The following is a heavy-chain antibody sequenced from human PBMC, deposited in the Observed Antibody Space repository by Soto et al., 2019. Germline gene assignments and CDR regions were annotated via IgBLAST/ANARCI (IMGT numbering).Heavy chain of an antibody. Sequence: QVQLQESGPGLVKPSETLSLTCTVSGGSISSYYWSWIRQPPGKGLEWIGYIYYSGSTKYNTSLKSRVTISVDTSKNQFSLKLSSVTAADTAVYYCARERGTVGDFDYWGQGTLVTVSS. V-gene: IGHV4-59*01. D-gene: IGHD3-16*01. CDR2: IYYSGST. CDR1: GGSISSYY. CDR3: ARERGTVGDFDY. J-gene: IGHJ4*02.